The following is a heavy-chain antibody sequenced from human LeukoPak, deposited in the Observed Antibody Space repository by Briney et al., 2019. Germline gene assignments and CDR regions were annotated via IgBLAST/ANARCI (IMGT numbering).Heavy chain of an antibody. D-gene: IGHD1-26*01. CDR2: ISYDGSNK. J-gene: IGHJ4*02. Sequence: GGSLRLSCAASGFTFSSYAMHWVRQAPGKGLEWVAVISYDGSNKYYADSVKGRFTISGDNSKNTLYLQMNSLRAEDTAVYYCARASSPYSGSYRSGYWGQGTLVTVSS. V-gene: IGHV3-30*01. CDR1: GFTFSSYA. CDR3: ARASSPYSGSYRSGY.